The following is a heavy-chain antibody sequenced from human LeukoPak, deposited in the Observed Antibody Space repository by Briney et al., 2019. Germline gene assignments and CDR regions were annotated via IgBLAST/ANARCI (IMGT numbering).Heavy chain of an antibody. CDR3: AKEDIVVVPAAGGLENYYYYYYMVV. Sequence: GRSLRLSCAASGFTFDYYAMRWVRQAPGKGLEGVSGISGNSGSIGDADAVKGRVTISIDSANKSRYLQINRLRAEATALYYCAKEDIVVVPAAGGLENYYYYYYMVVWGKGPTVPVSS. D-gene: IGHD2-2*01. CDR1: GFTFDYYA. V-gene: IGHV3-9*01. J-gene: IGHJ6*03. CDR2: ISGNSGSI.